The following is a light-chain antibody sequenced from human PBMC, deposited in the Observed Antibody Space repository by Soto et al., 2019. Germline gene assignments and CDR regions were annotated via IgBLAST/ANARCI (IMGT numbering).Light chain of an antibody. V-gene: IGLV1-47*02. CDR1: SSNIGSNY. CDR3: AAWDDSLSGWV. CDR2: SNN. Sequence: QSVLTQPPSASGTPGQRVTISCSGSSSNIGSNYVYWYQQLPGTAPKLLIYSNNQRPSGVPDRFSGSKSGTSASMAISVLRSEDEDDYYCAAWDDSLSGWVFGGGTKVNVL. J-gene: IGLJ3*02.